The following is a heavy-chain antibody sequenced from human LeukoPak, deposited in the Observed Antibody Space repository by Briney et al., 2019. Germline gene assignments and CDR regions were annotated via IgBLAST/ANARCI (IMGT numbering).Heavy chain of an antibody. Sequence: GGSLRLSCAASGFTFSSYAMSWVRQAPGKGLEWVSAISGSGGSTYYADSVKGRLTISRDNSRNTLYLQMNSLRAEDTAVYYCAKENRGSFSPLDYWGQGTLVTVSS. D-gene: IGHD1-26*01. CDR1: GFTFSSYA. J-gene: IGHJ4*02. V-gene: IGHV3-23*01. CDR3: AKENRGSFSPLDY. CDR2: ISGSGGST.